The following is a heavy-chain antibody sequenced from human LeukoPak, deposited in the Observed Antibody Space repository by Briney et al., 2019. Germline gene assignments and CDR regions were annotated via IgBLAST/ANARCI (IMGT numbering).Heavy chain of an antibody. Sequence: GGSLRLSCAASGFTFSSYDMHWVRQATGKGLEWVSAIGTAGDTYYPGSVKGRFTISRENAKNSLYLQMNSLRAGDTAVYCCARGGESSGWSNYGGNGVMDVWGQGTTVTVSS. J-gene: IGHJ6*02. CDR2: IGTAGDT. D-gene: IGHD4-23*01. V-gene: IGHV3-13*01. CDR3: ARGGESSGWSNYGGNGVMDV. CDR1: GFTFSSYD.